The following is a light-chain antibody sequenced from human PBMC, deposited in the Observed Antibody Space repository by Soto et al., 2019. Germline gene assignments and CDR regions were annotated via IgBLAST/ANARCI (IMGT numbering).Light chain of an antibody. CDR2: DTS. V-gene: IGKV3-11*01. Sequence: EIVFAQAPATLSVSPGGGATLSRKARQRLSSYLAWYQQQPGQAPRLLIYDTSNRATGIPAMFSGSGSGTDFTLTISSLEPEDFAVYYCQQLSNWPPSITFGQGTRLEIK. J-gene: IGKJ5*01. CDR3: QQLSNWPPSIT. CDR1: QRLSSY.